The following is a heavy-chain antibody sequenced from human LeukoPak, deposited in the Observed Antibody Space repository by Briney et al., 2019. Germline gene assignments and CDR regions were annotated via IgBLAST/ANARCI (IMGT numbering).Heavy chain of an antibody. CDR2: IYGSGGT. Sequence: SETLPLTCTVSGGAISSFYRSWIRQSAGKGLEWIGQIYGSGGTNYNPSLKSRVTMSADKSKNQISLRLTSVTAADTAVYYCARNRTSYYREIPFDVWGQGTMVTVSS. CDR1: GGAISSFY. J-gene: IGHJ3*01. D-gene: IGHD3/OR15-3a*01. CDR3: ARNRTSYYREIPFDV. V-gene: IGHV4-4*07.